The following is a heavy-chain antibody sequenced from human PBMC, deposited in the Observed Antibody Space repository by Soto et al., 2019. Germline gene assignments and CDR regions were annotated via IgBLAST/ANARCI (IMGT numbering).Heavy chain of an antibody. D-gene: IGHD4-17*01. J-gene: IGHJ6*02. CDR3: ARDIMPRDHGLGWDV. CDR1: GFIFSDYY. Sequence: GESLKISCAASGFIFSDYYMSWIRQAPGKGLEWVSYISSSGNNIFYLDSVKGRFTVSRDNAKNELYLQIDSLRAEDTDVYYCARDIMPRDHGLGWDVLGQGTTLTVCS. V-gene: IGHV3-11*01. CDR2: ISSSGNNI.